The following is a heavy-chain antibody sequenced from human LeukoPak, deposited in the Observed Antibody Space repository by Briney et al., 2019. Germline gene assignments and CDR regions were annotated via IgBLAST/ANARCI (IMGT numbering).Heavy chain of an antibody. V-gene: IGHV3-30*02. CDR3: AKSYTPKLPWLDY. CDR1: GFTFSSYG. D-gene: IGHD2-2*01. J-gene: IGHJ4*02. CDR2: IRYDGSNK. Sequence: PGGSLRLSCAASGFTFSSYGIHWVRQAPGKGLEWVAFIRYDGSNKYYTDSVKGRFTISRDNSKNTLYLQMNSLRAEDTAVYYCAKSYTPKLPWLDYWGQGTLVTVSS.